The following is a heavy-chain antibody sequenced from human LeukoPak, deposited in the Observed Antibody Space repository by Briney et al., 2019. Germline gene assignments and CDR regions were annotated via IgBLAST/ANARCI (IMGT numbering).Heavy chain of an antibody. D-gene: IGHD6-6*01. Sequence: PSETLSLTCSVSGGSLSTFYWTWIRQSPGKGLEWFGYIYYNGITNYNLSLKSRVTISPDTSRNLFSLKLSSVTAADTAVYYCATHSSSSNIFDNWGQGTLVTVSS. V-gene: IGHV4-59*01. CDR2: IYYNGIT. CDR3: ATHSSSSNIFDN. J-gene: IGHJ4*02. CDR1: GGSLSTFY.